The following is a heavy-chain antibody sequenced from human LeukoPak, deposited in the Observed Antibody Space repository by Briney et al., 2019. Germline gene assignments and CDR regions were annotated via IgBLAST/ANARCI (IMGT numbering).Heavy chain of an antibody. V-gene: IGHV1-18*01. D-gene: IGHD3-3*01. Sequence: ASVKVSCKASGYTFTSYGIIWVRQAPGQGLEWMGWISAYNGNTNYAQKLQGRVTMTTDTSTSTAYMELRSLRSDDTAVYYCAREKYYDFWSGYELDYWGQGTLVTVSS. CDR2: ISAYNGNT. CDR3: AREKYYDFWSGYELDY. CDR1: GYTFTSYG. J-gene: IGHJ4*02.